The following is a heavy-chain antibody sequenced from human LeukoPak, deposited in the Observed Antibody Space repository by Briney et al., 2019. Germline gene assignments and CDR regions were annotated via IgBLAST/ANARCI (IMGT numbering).Heavy chain of an antibody. V-gene: IGHV3-74*01. CDR1: GFAFSEYL. CDR2: INSDGGST. Sequence: PGGSLRLSCAASGFAFSEYLMHWVRQAPGKGLVWVSRINSDGGSTNYADSVKGRFTISRDNAKNTVYLQITSLRVEDSAVYYCARWFTSGRGFFDYWGQGILVTVSS. D-gene: IGHD6-19*01. J-gene: IGHJ4*02. CDR3: ARWFTSGRGFFDY.